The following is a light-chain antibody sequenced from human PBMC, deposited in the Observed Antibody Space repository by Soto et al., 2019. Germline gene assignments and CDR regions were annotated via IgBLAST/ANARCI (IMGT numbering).Light chain of an antibody. V-gene: IGLV3-21*02. J-gene: IGLJ2*01. CDR3: QVWDSSSDHPVV. Sequence: SYELTQPPSVSVAPGQTARITCRGNNIGSKSVRWYQQKPGQAPVLVVYDDSDRPSGIPERFSGSNSGNTATLTISRVEARDEADYYCQVWDSSSDHPVVFGGGTKLTVL. CDR2: DDS. CDR1: NIGSKS.